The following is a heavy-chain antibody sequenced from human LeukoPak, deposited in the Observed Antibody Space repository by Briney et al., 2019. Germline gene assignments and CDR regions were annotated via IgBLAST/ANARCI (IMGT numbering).Heavy chain of an antibody. CDR2: IFPSGGEI. Sequence: GGSLRLSCAASGFTFSSYEMNWVRQAPGKGLEWVSSIFPSGGEIHYADSVRGRFTISRDNSNSILSLQMNSLRAEDTAMYYCATYRQVLLPFESWGQGTLVTVSS. V-gene: IGHV3-23*01. CDR3: ATYRQVLLPFES. J-gene: IGHJ4*02. D-gene: IGHD5-18*01. CDR1: GFTFSSYE.